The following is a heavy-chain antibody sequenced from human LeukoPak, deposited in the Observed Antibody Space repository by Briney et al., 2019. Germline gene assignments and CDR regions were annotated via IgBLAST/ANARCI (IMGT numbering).Heavy chain of an antibody. J-gene: IGHJ6*02. V-gene: IGHV3-13*01. D-gene: IGHD5-18*01. CDR1: GFTFSSYD. CDR3: ARGIQLWSFNGMDV. CDR2: IGTAGDT. Sequence: GGSLRLSCAASGFTFSSYDMHWVRQATGKGLEWVSAIGTAGDTYYPGSVKGRFTISRENAKNSLYLQMNSLRAEDTAVYYCARGIQLWSFNGMDVWGQGTTVTVSS.